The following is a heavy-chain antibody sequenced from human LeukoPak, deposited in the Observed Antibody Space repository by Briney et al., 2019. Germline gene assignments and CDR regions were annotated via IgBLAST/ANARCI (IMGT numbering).Heavy chain of an antibody. CDR3: ARLGAGGVYSGYDFDY. V-gene: IGHV4-39*01. Sequence: SETLSLTCTVYGGSISSSSYYWGWIRQPPGKGLEWIGSIYYSGSTYYNPSRKSRVTISVDTSKNQFSLKLSSVTAADTAVYYCARLGAGGVYSGYDFDYWGQGTLVTVSS. CDR1: GGSISSSSYY. D-gene: IGHD5-12*01. J-gene: IGHJ4*02. CDR2: IYYSGST.